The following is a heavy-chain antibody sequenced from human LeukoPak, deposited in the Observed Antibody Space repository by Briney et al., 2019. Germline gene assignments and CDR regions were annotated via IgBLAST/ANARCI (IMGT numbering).Heavy chain of an antibody. Sequence: PGGSLRLSCAASGFIFSIYEMNWVRQAPGKGLESVSVISYSGGTTSYADSVKGRFTISRDNSKDTLYLQMNSLRAEDTAVYYCARGGLSTTVTRHLDYWGQGTLVTVSS. CDR1: GFIFSIYE. CDR2: ISYSGGTT. D-gene: IGHD1-1*01. V-gene: IGHV3-23*01. CDR3: ARGGLSTTVTRHLDY. J-gene: IGHJ4*02.